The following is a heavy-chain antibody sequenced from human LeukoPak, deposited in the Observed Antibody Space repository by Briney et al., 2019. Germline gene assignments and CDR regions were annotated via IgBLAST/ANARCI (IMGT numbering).Heavy chain of an antibody. J-gene: IGHJ6*03. Sequence: GGSLRLSCAASGFTFSTYTMNWVRQAPGKGLEWVSAISGSGGSTYYADSVKGRFTISRDNSKNTLYLQMNSLRAEDTAVYYCAKDGGEYYDILTGYYPRLYYMDVWGKGTTVTISS. V-gene: IGHV3-23*01. D-gene: IGHD3-9*01. CDR2: ISGSGGST. CDR1: GFTFSTYT. CDR3: AKDGGEYYDILTGYYPRLYYMDV.